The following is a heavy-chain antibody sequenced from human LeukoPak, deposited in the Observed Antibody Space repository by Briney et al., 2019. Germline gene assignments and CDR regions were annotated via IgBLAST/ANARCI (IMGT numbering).Heavy chain of an antibody. CDR2: IYYSGST. CDR3: ARKEGTIFGVLSAFDI. V-gene: IGHV4-39*07. D-gene: IGHD3-3*01. J-gene: IGHJ3*02. CDR1: GGSISSSSYY. Sequence: SETLSLTCTVSGGSISSSSYYWGWIRQPPGKGLEWIGSIYYSGSTCYNPSLKSRVTISVDTSKNQFSLKLSSVTAADTAVYYCARKEGTIFGVLSAFDIWGQGTMVTVSS.